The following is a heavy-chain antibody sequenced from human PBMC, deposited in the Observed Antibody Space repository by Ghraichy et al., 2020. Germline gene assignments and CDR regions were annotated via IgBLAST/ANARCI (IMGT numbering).Heavy chain of an antibody. D-gene: IGHD1-1*01. CDR1: GGSFSGHY. CDR2: INHSGIT. J-gene: IGHJ2*01. CDR3: ARNWYWYFDI. V-gene: IGHV4-34*01. Sequence: SETLSLTCAVYGGSFSGHYWSWIRQPPGKGLEWIGEINHSGITNYNPSLKSRVTILVDTSQNQLSLKLTSVTAADTAVYYCARNWYWYFDIWGRSTLVTVSS.